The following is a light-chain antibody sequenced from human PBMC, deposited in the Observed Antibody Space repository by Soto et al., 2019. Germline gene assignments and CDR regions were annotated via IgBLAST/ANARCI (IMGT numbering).Light chain of an antibody. J-gene: IGLJ2*01. CDR2: EGT. CDR1: SRDVGSYNL. V-gene: IGLV2-23*01. CDR3: CSYAGSRTHVV. Sequence: QSVLPQPASVSGSPGLSIPISCTGTSRDVGSYNLVSWYQQHPGKAPKLMMYEGTKRHSGVSNRFSGSKSGNTASLTISGLQAEDEADYYCCSYAGSRTHVVFCGGTEVTVL.